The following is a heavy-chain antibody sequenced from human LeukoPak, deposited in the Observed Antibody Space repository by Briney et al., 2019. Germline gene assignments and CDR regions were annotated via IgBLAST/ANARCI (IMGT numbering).Heavy chain of an antibody. CDR1: GGSISSGDYY. CDR3: ARAGFPGVLGI. J-gene: IGHJ3*02. Sequence: SETLSLTCTVSGGSISSGDYYWSWIRQPPGKGLEWIGYIYYSGSTYYNPSLKSRVTISVDTSKNQFSLKLSSVTAADTAVYYCARAGFPGVLGIWGQGTMVTVSS. D-gene: IGHD1-14*01. V-gene: IGHV4-30-4*08. CDR2: IYYSGST.